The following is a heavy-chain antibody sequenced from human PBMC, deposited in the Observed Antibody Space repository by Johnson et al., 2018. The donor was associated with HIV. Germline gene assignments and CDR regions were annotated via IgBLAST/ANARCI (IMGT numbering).Heavy chain of an antibody. J-gene: IGHJ3*02. V-gene: IGHV3-30-3*01. Sequence: QVQLVESGGGVVQPGRSLRLSCAASGFTFSSYAMHWVHQAPGKGLEWVAVISYDGSNKYYADSVKGRFTISRDNSKNTLYLQMNSLRAEDTAVYYCAKDGQLGQDDAFDIWGQGTMVTVSS. CDR1: GFTFSSYA. CDR2: ISYDGSNK. D-gene: IGHD6-6*01. CDR3: AKDGQLGQDDAFDI.